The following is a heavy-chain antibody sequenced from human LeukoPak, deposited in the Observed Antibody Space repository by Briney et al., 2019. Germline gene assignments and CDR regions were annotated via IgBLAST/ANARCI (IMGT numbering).Heavy chain of an antibody. D-gene: IGHD3-16*01. V-gene: IGHV3-33*01. CDR1: GFTFSHYG. CDR3: ARDRGGIYFDY. J-gene: IGHJ4*02. Sequence: GGSLRLSCATSGFTFSHYGMHWVRQAPGKGLDWVAVTWNGKNDKYYADSVKGRFTISRDDSKNTMYLQMNSLRAEDTAVYYCARDRGGIYFDYWGQGTLVTVSS. CDR2: TWNGKNDK.